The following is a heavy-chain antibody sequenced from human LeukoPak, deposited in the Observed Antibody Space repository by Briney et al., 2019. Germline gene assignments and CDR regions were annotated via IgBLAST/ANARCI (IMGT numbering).Heavy chain of an antibody. J-gene: IGHJ3*02. D-gene: IGHD2-2*01. V-gene: IGHV4-39*07. Sequence: SETLSLTCTVSGGSISSSSDYWGWIRQPPGKGLEWIGSISYTGSTYYNPSLESRVTLSVDASKNRFSLKLTSVTAADTAVYYCATSPPVVPAAITAFDIWGQGTMVTVSS. CDR1: GGSISSSSDY. CDR2: ISYTGST. CDR3: ATSPPVVPAAITAFDI.